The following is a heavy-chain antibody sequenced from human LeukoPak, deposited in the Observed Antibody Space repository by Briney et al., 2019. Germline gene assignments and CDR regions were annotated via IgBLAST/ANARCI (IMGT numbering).Heavy chain of an antibody. CDR1: GGSISSGGYY. V-gene: IGHV4-30-4*08. D-gene: IGHD3-10*01. CDR3: ARRYSSGSHTDWFDL. CDR2: IYYSGTT. Sequence: PSQTLSLTCTVSGGSISSGGYYWSWIRQHPGKGLEWIGYIYYSGTTYYNPSLKSRVTISVDTSKNQFSLKLNSVTAADAAVYYCARRYSSGSHTDWFDLWGQGTLVTVSS. J-gene: IGHJ5*02.